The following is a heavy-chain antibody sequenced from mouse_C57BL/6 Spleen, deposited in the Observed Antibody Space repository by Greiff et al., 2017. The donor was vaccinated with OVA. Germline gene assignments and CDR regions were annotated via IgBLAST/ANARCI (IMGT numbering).Heavy chain of an antibody. CDR3: ASWGRAWFAY. D-gene: IGHD3-3*01. J-gene: IGHJ3*01. V-gene: IGHV3-6*01. Sequence: EVQVVESGPGLVKPSQSLSLTCSVTGYSITSGYYWNWIRQFPGNNLEWMGYIRYDGSTNYNPSLKNRISLTRDTSTNQLFLKLKSVTTEDTATYYCASWGRAWFAYWGQGTLVTVSA. CDR1: GYSITSGYY. CDR2: IRYDGST.